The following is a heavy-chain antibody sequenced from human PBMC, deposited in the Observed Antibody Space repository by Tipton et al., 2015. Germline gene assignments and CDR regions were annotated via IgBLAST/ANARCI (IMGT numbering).Heavy chain of an antibody. Sequence: GLVKPSQTLSFTCAISGDSVSSNTAAWHWIRQSPSRGLEWLGRTYYRSNWNNDYAVSVKSRTTITPDTSKNQFTLHLNSVTPDDTAMYYCARGAQHSTWSWGQGTLVTVSS. V-gene: IGHV6-1*01. D-gene: IGHD6-13*01. J-gene: IGHJ5*02. CDR2: TYYRSNWNN. CDR3: ARGAQHSTWS. CDR1: GDSVSSNTAA.